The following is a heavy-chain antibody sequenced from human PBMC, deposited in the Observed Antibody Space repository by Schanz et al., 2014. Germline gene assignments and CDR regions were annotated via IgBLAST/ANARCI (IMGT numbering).Heavy chain of an antibody. CDR2: ISDSGDST. CDR3: AKVAPAATDLDS. CDR1: GFVFRTFA. Sequence: EVQLLESGGTVVQPGGSLRVSCAASGFVFRTFAMYWVRQAPGKGLEWVSDISDSGDSTHYADSVKGRFTISRDNAKIALCLQMNSLSAEDSAVYYCAKVAPAATDLDSWGLGTLVTVSS. V-gene: IGHV3-23*01. D-gene: IGHD2-2*01. J-gene: IGHJ4*02.